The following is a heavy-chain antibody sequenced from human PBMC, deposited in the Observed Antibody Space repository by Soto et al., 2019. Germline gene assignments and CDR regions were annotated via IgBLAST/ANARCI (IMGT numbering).Heavy chain of an antibody. CDR2: INHSGST. Sequence: SETLSLTCAVYGGSFSGYYWSWIRQPPGKGLEWIGEINHSGSTNYNPSLKSRVTISVDTSKNQFSLKLSSVTAADTAVYYCARGGGYSYGYFGYYYYMDVWGKGTTVTVSS. J-gene: IGHJ6*03. CDR1: GGSFSGYY. CDR3: ARGGGYSYGYFGYYYYMDV. D-gene: IGHD5-18*01. V-gene: IGHV4-34*01.